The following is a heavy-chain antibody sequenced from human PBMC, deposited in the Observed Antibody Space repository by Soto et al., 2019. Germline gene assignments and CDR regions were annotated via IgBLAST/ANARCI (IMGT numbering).Heavy chain of an antibody. CDR2: INHSGST. D-gene: IGHD2-15*01. J-gene: IGHJ5*02. CDR3: ARGGGIVVVVAARPWFDP. Sequence: QVQLQQWGAGLLKPSETLSLTCAVYGGSFSGYYWSWIRQPPGKGLEWIGEINHSGSTNYNPSLKNRVPISVDTSKNQFALKLSSVTTADTAVYYCARGGGIVVVVAARPWFDPWGRGTLVTVSS. CDR1: GGSFSGYY. V-gene: IGHV4-34*01.